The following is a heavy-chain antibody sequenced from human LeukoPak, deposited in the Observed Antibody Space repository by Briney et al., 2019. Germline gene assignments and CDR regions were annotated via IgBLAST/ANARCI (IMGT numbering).Heavy chain of an antibody. CDR3: ARDLGDTAMDPNYYYYGMDV. D-gene: IGHD5-18*01. CDR2: ISYDGSNK. J-gene: IGHJ6*02. CDR1: GFTFSSYA. V-gene: IGHV3-30-3*01. Sequence: PGRSLRLSCAASGFTFSSYAMHWVRQAPGKGLEWVAVISYDGSNKYYADSVKGRFTISRDNYKNTLYLQMNSLRAEDTAVYYCARDLGDTAMDPNYYYYGMDVWGQGTTVTVSS.